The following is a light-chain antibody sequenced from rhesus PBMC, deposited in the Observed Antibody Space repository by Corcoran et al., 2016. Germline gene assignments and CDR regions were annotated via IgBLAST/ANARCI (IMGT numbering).Light chain of an antibody. J-gene: IGKJ4*01. CDR3: QQHDSNPLT. V-gene: IGKV1-33*02. CDR2: ASS. CDR1: QGISNW. Sequence: DIQMTLSPSSLSASVGDRVTITCQASQGISNWLAWYQQQPGKAPKLLIDASSSLQSGVPSRFSGTGSGTEFTLTISSLQPEDFATYDCQQHDSNPLTFGGGTKVGLK.